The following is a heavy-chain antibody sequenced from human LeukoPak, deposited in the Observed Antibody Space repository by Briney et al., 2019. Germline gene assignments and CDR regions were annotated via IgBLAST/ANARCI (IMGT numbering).Heavy chain of an antibody. CDR2: ISAYNGNT. CDR3: ARTKRTVSLSYYYDSSSPDWFDP. V-gene: IGHV1-18*01. Sequence: ASVKVSCKASGYTFTSYGISWVRQAPGQGLEWMGWISAYNGNTNYAQKLQGRVTMTTDTSTSTAYMELRSLRSDDTAVYYCARTKRTVSLSYYYDSSSPDWFDPWGQGTLVTVSS. J-gene: IGHJ5*02. CDR1: GYTFTSYG. D-gene: IGHD3-22*01.